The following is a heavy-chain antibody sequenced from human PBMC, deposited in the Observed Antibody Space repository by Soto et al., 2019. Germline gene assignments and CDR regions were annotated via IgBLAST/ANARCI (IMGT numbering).Heavy chain of an antibody. D-gene: IGHD2-15*01. V-gene: IGHV3-23*01. CDR2: ISGGGVST. J-gene: IGHJ4*02. CDR1: GITFGSHA. Sequence: GGSLRLSCAASGITFGSHAMSWVRQAPGKGLEWVSAISGGGVSTNYADSVKGRFTISRDNSKNTLYLQMNSLRAEDTAVYYCAKEYCSGGVCYGYWGQGTLVTVSS. CDR3: AKEYCSGGVCYGY.